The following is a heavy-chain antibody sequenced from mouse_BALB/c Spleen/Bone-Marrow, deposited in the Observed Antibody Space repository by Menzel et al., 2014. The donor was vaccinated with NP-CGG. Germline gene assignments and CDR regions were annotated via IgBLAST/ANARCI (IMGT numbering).Heavy chain of an antibody. D-gene: IGHD2-14*01. CDR2: IDPANGNT. CDR1: GFNIKDTY. Sequence: VQLQQPGAELVKPGASVKLSCTASGFNIKDTYMHWVKQRPEQGLEWIGRIDPANGNTKYDPKFQGKATITADTSSNTAYLQLSSLTSEDTAVYHCASYRYAWYFDVWGAGTTVTVSS. V-gene: IGHV14-3*02. CDR3: ASYRYAWYFDV. J-gene: IGHJ1*01.